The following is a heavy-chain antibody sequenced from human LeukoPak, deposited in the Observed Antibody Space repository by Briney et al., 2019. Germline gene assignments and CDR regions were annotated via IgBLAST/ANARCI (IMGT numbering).Heavy chain of an antibody. J-gene: IGHJ4*02. CDR2: ISGSGGST. CDR3: AKGIGRYCSSTSCYAFDY. CDR1: GSTFSSYA. D-gene: IGHD2-2*01. Sequence: GGSLRLSCAASGSTFSSYAMSWVRQAPGKGLEWVSAISGSGGSTYYADSVKGRFTISRDNSKNTLYLQMNSLRAEDTAVYYCAKGIGRYCSSTSCYAFDYWGQGTLVTVSS. V-gene: IGHV3-23*01.